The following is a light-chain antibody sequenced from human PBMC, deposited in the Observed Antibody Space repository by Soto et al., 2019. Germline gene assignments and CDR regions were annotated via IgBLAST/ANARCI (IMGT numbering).Light chain of an antibody. J-gene: IGKJ5*01. Sequence: VITQSPGTPPVSLGESATLSARASQSVDGYLAWYQQKPRQATRLIIYGASTRATGVTARFRGGGAGTEFILTISSLQSEDSAVYYCQQYHKWPPITFGQGTRLEIK. V-gene: IGKV3-15*01. CDR1: QSVDGY. CDR2: GAS. CDR3: QQYHKWPPIT.